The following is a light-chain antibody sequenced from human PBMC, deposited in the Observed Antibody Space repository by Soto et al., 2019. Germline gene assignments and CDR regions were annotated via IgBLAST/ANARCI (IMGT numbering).Light chain of an antibody. Sequence: DIQMTQSPSSLSASVGDRVTITCRASQSISSYLNWYQQKPGKAPKLLIYAASSLQSGVPSRFSGSGTGKHFTLTISSLQTEEFATYYCQQSYSTPPVTFGGGTKVEIK. J-gene: IGKJ4*01. CDR2: AAS. V-gene: IGKV1-39*01. CDR1: QSISSY. CDR3: QQSYSTPPVT.